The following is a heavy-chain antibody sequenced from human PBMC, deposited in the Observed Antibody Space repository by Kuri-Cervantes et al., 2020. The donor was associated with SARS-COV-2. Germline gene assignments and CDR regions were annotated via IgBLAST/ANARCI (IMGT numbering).Heavy chain of an antibody. CDR1: GFTFSSYA. Sequence: GESLKISCAASGFTFSSYAMHWVRQAPGKGLEWMGGFDPEDGETIYAQKFQGRVTMTRDTPTSTVYMELSSLRSEDTAVYYCARGRGYSGSGSYHLGYYYYYYMDVWGKGTTVTVSS. D-gene: IGHD3-10*01. CDR3: ARGRGYSGSGSYHLGYYYYYYMDV. CDR2: FDPEDGET. J-gene: IGHJ6*03. V-gene: IGHV1-24*01.